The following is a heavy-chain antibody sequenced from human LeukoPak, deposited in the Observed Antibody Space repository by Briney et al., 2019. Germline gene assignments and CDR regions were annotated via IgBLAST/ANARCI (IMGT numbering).Heavy chain of an antibody. D-gene: IGHD1-26*01. V-gene: IGHV4-59*08. Sequence: PSETLSLTCTLSGGSLRSYHWSWFRQPPGKGLEWMGHVFYTGEAAYSPSLTGRLTISVDTSKNQFSLRLASVSAADTAVYFCARLSRGAGAAKTFDYWGQGILVTVSS. CDR3: ARLSRGAGAAKTFDY. CDR2: VFYTGEA. CDR1: GGSLRSYH. J-gene: IGHJ4*02.